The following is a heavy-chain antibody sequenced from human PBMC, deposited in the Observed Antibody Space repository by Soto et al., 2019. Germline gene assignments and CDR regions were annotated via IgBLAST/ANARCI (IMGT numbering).Heavy chain of an antibody. D-gene: IGHD2-15*01. CDR1: GFTFSSYS. J-gene: IGHJ4*01. V-gene: IGHV3-48*01. CDR3: AADLPGHGGGYEFDY. CDR2: FSSSSSTI. Sequence: GGSLRLSCAASGFTFSSYSMNWVRQAPGKGLEWVSYFSSSSSTIYYADSVKGRFTISRDDSKNTMYLQMNSLRTEDTALYYCAADLPGHGGGYEFDYWGQGTPVTVSS.